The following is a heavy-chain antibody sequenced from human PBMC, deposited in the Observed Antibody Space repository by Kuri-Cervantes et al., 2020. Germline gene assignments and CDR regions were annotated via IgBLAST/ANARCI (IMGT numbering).Heavy chain of an antibody. D-gene: IGHD4-17*01. V-gene: IGHV4-59*01. CDR2: IHYSGST. Sequence: GSLRLSCAVYGGSFSGYYWNWIRQPPGKGLGWIGYIHYSGSTNYNPTLKSRVTISVDTSKNQFSLKLSSVTAADTAVYYCAREHFTTTVTTSYYYYMDVWGKGTTVTVSS. CDR1: GGSFSGYY. CDR3: AREHFTTTVTTSYYYYMDV. J-gene: IGHJ6*03.